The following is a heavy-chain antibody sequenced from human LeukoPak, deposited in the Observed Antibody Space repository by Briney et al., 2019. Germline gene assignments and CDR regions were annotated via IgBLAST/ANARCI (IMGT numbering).Heavy chain of an antibody. J-gene: IGHJ4*02. CDR1: GFTFSTYD. CDR2: ISDSGGST. Sequence: GGSLRLSCGATGFTFSTYDMSWVRQTPGKGLEWVSDISDSGGSTYYADSVKGRFTNSRDNSKNTLYLQMNSLRAEDTAVYYCATTGRGGSFDYWGQGTLVTVSS. CDR3: ATTGRGGSFDY. D-gene: IGHD3-16*01. V-gene: IGHV3-23*01.